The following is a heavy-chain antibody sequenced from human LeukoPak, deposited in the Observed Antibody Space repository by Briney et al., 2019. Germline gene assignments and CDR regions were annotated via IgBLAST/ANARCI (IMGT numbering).Heavy chain of an antibody. D-gene: IGHD6-13*01. J-gene: IGHJ6*03. CDR1: GGSISSYY. V-gene: IGHV4-4*07. Sequence: SETLSLTCTVSGGSISSYYWSWIRQPAGKGLEWIGRIYTSGSTNYNPSPKSRVTMSVDTSKNQFSLKLSSVTAADTAVYYCARATAADNPYYYYYMDVWGKGTTVTVSS. CDR3: ARATAADNPYYYYYMDV. CDR2: IYTSGST.